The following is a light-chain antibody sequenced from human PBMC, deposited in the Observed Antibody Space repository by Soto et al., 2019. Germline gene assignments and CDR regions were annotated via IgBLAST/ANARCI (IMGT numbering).Light chain of an antibody. CDR3: QQRSDWPPFT. CDR2: DAI. J-gene: IGKJ2*01. Sequence: EIVLTQSPATLSLSPGERATLSCRASESVSNYLAWYQQKPGQAPRLLIYDAINRATGIPARFSGSGYGTDFTLTISSLEPEDFAVYYCQQRSDWPPFTFGQGTKLEIK. V-gene: IGKV3-11*01. CDR1: ESVSNY.